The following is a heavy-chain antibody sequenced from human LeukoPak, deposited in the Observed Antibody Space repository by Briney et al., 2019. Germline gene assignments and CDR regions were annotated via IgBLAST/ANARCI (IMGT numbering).Heavy chain of an antibody. CDR2: IGSSSSSM. J-gene: IGHJ4*02. Sequence: GGSLRLSCAASGFTCSSYSMNWVRQAPGKGLEWVSSIGSSSSSMYYTDSVKGRFTISRDNAKNSLYLQMNSLRAEDTAVYYCARENLEGFDYWGQGTLVTVSS. V-gene: IGHV3-21*01. CDR1: GFTCSSYS. CDR3: ARENLEGFDY.